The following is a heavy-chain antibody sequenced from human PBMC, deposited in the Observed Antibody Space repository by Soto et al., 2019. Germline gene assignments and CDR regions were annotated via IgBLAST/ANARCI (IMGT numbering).Heavy chain of an antibody. J-gene: IGHJ4*02. V-gene: IGHV1-18*01. CDR1: GYTFTSYG. CDR3: ARDLAVGMVDY. CDR2: ISAYNGNT. Sequence: QGQLVQSGAEVKKPWASVQVSCKASGYTFTSYGISWVRQAPGHGLEWMGWISAYNGNTKYAQKLQGRVTMTTDTATRTAYMEVRSLRSDATAVYYCARDLAVGMVDYWGQGTLVTVS.